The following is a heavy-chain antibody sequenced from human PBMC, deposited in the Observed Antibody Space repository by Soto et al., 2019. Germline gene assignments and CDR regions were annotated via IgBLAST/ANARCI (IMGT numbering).Heavy chain of an antibody. CDR1: GGSISSYY. J-gene: IGHJ4*02. CDR2: IYYSGST. V-gene: IGHV4-59*01. CDR3: ARSGGGWSDFDY. Sequence: PSETLSLTCTVSGGSISSYYWSWIRRPPGKGLEWIGYIYYSGSTNYNPSLKSRVTISVDTSKNQFSLKLSSVTAADTAVYYCARSGGGWSDFDYWGQGTLVTVSS. D-gene: IGHD6-19*01.